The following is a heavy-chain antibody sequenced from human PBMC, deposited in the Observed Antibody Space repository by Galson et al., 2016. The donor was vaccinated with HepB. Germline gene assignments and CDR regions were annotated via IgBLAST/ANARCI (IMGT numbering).Heavy chain of an antibody. Sequence: SLRLSCATSGFFFYTYAMSWVRQAPGKGLEWISTISGSGGSIYYADSVNGRFTISKDSSKDTLYLQMNSLRAEDTAVYSCAKGVGFSNGWFYFDYWGQGILVTVSS. D-gene: IGHD6-19*01. CDR2: ISGSGGSI. V-gene: IGHV3-23*01. CDR1: GFFFYTYA. CDR3: AKGVGFSNGWFYFDY. J-gene: IGHJ4*02.